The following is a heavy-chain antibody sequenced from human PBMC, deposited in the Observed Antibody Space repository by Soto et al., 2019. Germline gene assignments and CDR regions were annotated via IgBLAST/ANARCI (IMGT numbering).Heavy chain of an antibody. CDR2: IYHSGRT. J-gene: IGHJ4*02. CDR1: GGSISSGGYS. Sequence: QLQLQESGSGLVKPSQTLSLTCAVSGGSISSGGYSWGWIRQPPGKGLEWIGYIYHSGRTYYNPPPKSRATISVDRSKNQFSLKLSSVTAVDTAVYYSARVPDYWGQGTLVTVSS. CDR3: ARVPDY. V-gene: IGHV4-30-2*01.